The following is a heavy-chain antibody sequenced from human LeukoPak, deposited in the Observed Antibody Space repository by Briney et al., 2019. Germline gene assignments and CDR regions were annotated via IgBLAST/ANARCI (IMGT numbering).Heavy chain of an antibody. CDR1: GFTFSSYS. CDR3: ARDLRPRDYYDSSGYLDAFDI. V-gene: IGHV3-48*01. Sequence: PGGSLRLSCAASGFTFSSYSMNWVRQAPGKGLEWVSYISSSSSTIYYADSVKGRFTISRDNAKNSLYLQMNSLRAEDTAVYYCARDLRPRDYYDSSGYLDAFDIWGQGTMVTVSS. D-gene: IGHD3-22*01. CDR2: ISSSSSTI. J-gene: IGHJ3*02.